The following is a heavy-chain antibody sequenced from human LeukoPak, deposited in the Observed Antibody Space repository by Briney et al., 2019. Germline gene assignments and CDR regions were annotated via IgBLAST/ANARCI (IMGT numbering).Heavy chain of an antibody. CDR3: AKDAELLWLRLAYYFDY. V-gene: IGHV3-23*01. CDR1: GFTFSSYA. Sequence: GGSLRLSCAASGFTFSSYAMSWVRQAPGKGLEWVSAISGSGGSTYYADSVKGRFTISRDNSKNTLYLQMNSLRAEDTAVYYCAKDAELLWLRLAYYFDYWGQGTLVTVSS. D-gene: IGHD5-12*01. CDR2: ISGSGGST. J-gene: IGHJ4*02.